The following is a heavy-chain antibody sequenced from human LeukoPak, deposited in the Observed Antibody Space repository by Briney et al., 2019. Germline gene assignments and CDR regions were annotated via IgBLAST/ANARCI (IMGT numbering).Heavy chain of an antibody. V-gene: IGHV1-69*13. CDR3: ARDLLADFYTKDSYFYIDV. D-gene: IGHD2/OR15-2a*01. CDR2: IIPIFGTA. Sequence: SVKVSCKASGGTFRNYVINWVRQAPGQGLEWMGGIIPIFGTANYTQKLQGRITITADESTSTTHMELSSLKSEDTAVYYCARDLLADFYTKDSYFYIDVWGKGTTVAVSS. CDR1: GGTFRNYV. J-gene: IGHJ6*03.